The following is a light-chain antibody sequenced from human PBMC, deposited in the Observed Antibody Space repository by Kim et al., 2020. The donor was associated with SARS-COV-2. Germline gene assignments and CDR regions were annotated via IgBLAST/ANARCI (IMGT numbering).Light chain of an antibody. CDR2: DVN. V-gene: IGLV2-14*03. CDR3: SSLTSSITYV. CDR1: SSDVGGYNH. Sequence: GQWITISCTGTSSDVGGYNHVCWYQQHPGKVTKLMIHDVNKRPSGVSSRFSGSKSGSTASLTISSLQAEDEADYYCSSLTSSITYVFGTGTKVTVL. J-gene: IGLJ1*01.